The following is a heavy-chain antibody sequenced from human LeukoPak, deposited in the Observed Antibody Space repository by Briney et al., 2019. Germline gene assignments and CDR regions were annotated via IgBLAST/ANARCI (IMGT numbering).Heavy chain of an antibody. V-gene: IGHV3-30*04. CDR1: GFTFSSYA. Sequence: GRSLRLSCAASGFTFSSYAMHWVRQAPGKGLEWVAVISYDGSNKYYADSVKGRFTISRDNSKNTLYLQMNSLRAEVTAVYYCARDDGYCSSTSCYTGSLSDYWGQGTLVTVSS. CDR3: ARDDGYCSSTSCYTGSLSDY. CDR2: ISYDGSNK. D-gene: IGHD2-2*02. J-gene: IGHJ4*02.